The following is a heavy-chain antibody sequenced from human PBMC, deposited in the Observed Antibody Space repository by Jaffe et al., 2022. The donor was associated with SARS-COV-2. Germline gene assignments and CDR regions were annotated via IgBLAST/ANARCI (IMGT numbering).Heavy chain of an antibody. V-gene: IGHV1-2*02. J-gene: IGHJ4*02. CDR2: INPNSGGT. Sequence: QVQLVQSGAEVKKPGASVKVSCKASGYTFTGYYMHWVRQAPGQGLEWMGWINPNSGGTNYAQKFQGRVTMTRDTSISTAYMELSRLRSDDTAVYYCARAGGDRYYDYVWGSYRPNRYYFDYWGQGTLVTVSS. D-gene: IGHD3-16*02. CDR1: GYTFTGYY. CDR3: ARAGGDRYYDYVWGSYRPNRYYFDY.